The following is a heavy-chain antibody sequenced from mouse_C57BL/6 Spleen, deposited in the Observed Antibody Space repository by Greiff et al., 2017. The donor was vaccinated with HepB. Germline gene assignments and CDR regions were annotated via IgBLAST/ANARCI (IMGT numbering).Heavy chain of an antibody. D-gene: IGHD1-1*01. CDR2: INYDGSST. CDR3: ARDRGVGYAMDY. J-gene: IGHJ4*01. CDR1: GFTFSDYY. Sequence: EVKLMESEGGLVQPGSSMKLSCTASGFTFSDYYMAWVRQVPEKGLEWVANINYDGSSTYYLDSLKSRFIISRDNAKKILYLQMSSLKSEDTATYYCARDRGVGYAMDYWGQGTSVTVSS. V-gene: IGHV5-16*01.